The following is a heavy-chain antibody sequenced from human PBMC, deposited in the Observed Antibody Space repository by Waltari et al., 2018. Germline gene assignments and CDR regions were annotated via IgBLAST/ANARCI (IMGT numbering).Heavy chain of an antibody. V-gene: IGHV4-31*03. CDR3: AREGFGVEANWFDP. D-gene: IGHD3-3*01. Sequence: QVQLQESGPGLVKPSQTLSLTCTVSGGSISSGGYYWSWIRQHPGKGLEWIGYIDYSGSTYYNPSLKSRVTISVDTSKNQFSLKLSSVTAADTAVYYCAREGFGVEANWFDPWGQGTLVTVSS. CDR1: GGSISSGGYY. J-gene: IGHJ5*02. CDR2: IDYSGST.